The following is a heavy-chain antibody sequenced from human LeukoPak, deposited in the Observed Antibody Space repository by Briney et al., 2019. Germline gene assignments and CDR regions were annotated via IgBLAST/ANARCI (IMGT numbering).Heavy chain of an antibody. V-gene: IGHV4-59*11. CDR3: VRTGWELLTT. CDR1: GASFESHY. D-gene: IGHD4-23*01. J-gene: IGHJ4*02. CDR2: YFDTGST. Sequence: PSETLSLTCNVSGASFESHYWTWIRQTPDKRLEWIGYYFDTGSTDYNPSLKSRVTMSVDKSKNQFFMRLRSVTAADTAVYYRVRTGWELLTTWGPGTLVTVSS.